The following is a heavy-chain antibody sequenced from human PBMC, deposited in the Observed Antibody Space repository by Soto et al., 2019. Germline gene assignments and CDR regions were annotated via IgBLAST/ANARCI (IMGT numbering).Heavy chain of an antibody. J-gene: IGHJ4*02. CDR3: ARASSSASAADY. V-gene: IGHV4-59*12. Sequence: SATLSLTCTVSGGSISSYYWSWIRQPPGKGLEWIGYIYDTESAYYNPSLQSRVSISMDTSENPFPMRLTSVTAADSAVYYCARASSSASAADYWGQGLQVTVSS. D-gene: IGHD6-19*01. CDR1: GGSISSYY. CDR2: IYDTESA.